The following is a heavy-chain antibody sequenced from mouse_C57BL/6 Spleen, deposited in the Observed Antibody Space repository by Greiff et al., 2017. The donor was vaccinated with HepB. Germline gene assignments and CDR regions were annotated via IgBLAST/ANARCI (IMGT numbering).Heavy chain of an antibody. Sequence: EVQLQQSGAELVRPGASVKLSCTASGFNIKDDYMHWVKQRPEQGLEWIGWIDPENGDTEYASKFQGKATITADTSSNTAYLQLSSLTSEDTAVYYCTRYRYFDVWGTGTTVTVSS. CDR1: GFNIKDDY. CDR2: IDPENGDT. J-gene: IGHJ1*03. V-gene: IGHV14-4*01. CDR3: TRYRYFDV.